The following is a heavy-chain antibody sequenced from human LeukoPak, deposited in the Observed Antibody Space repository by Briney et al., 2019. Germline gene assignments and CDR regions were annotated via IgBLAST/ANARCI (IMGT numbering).Heavy chain of an antibody. J-gene: IGHJ4*02. D-gene: IGHD6-19*01. Sequence: PSETLSLTCAVCGASFSGFHWSWIRQPPGKGLEWIGEINHSGSTNYNPSLKSRVTISVDTSKNQFSLKLSSVTAADTAVYYRARGQWLDNYWGQGTLVTVSS. CDR3: ARGQWLDNY. CDR2: INHSGST. CDR1: GASFSGFH. V-gene: IGHV4-34*01.